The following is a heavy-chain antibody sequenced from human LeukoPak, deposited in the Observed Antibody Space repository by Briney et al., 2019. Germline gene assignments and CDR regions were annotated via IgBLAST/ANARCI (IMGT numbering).Heavy chain of an antibody. Sequence: GASVNASSKASAYTFTSYDINWVRHATGHGLEWMGWMNPNSGSTGYAQKFQGRVTMTRNTSISTAYMELSSLRSEDTAVYYCASPSYYYDSTRLDMWGQGTMVTVSS. CDR1: AYTFTSYD. J-gene: IGHJ3*02. CDR2: MNPNSGST. D-gene: IGHD3-22*01. V-gene: IGHV1-8*01. CDR3: ASPSYYYDSTRLDM.